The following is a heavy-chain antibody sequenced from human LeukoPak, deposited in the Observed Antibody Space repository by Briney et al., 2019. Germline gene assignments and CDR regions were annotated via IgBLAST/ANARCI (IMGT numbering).Heavy chain of an antibody. CDR2: ISSSSSYI. J-gene: IGHJ5*02. D-gene: IGHD6-13*01. Sequence: AGGSLRLSCAASGFTFSSYSMNWVRQAPGKGLEWVSSISSSSSYIYYADSVKGRFTISRDNAKNSLYLQMNSLRAEDTAVYYCARDSSSSWFNWFDPWGQGTLVTVSS. V-gene: IGHV3-21*01. CDR3: ARDSSSSWFNWFDP. CDR1: GFTFSSYS.